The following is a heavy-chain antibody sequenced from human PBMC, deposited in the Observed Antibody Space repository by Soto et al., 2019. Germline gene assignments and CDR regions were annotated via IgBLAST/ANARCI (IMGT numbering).Heavy chain of an antibody. V-gene: IGHV3-74*01. CDR1: GFTFSSYW. J-gene: IGHJ4*02. Sequence: GGSLRLSCTASGFTFSSYWMHWVRQAPGKGLVWVSRINSDGSNTNYADSVKGRITISRDNAGNTLYLQMNSLRAEDTAVYYCARASGIYRSLRDSWGQGTMVTVS. D-gene: IGHD3-16*02. CDR2: INSDGSNT. CDR3: ARASGIYRSLRDS.